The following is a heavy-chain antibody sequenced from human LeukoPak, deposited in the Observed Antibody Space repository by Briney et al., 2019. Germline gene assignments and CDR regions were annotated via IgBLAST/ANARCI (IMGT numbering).Heavy chain of an antibody. J-gene: IGHJ3*02. CDR2: IYYSGST. CDR1: GGSISSYY. CDR3: ARVGSGWFGAFDI. Sequence: PSETLSLTCTVSGGSISSYYWSWIRQPPGKGLEWIGYIYYSGSTNYNPSLKSRVTISVDTSKNQSSLKLSSVTAADTAVYYCARVGSGWFGAFDIWGQGTMVTVSS. D-gene: IGHD6-19*01. V-gene: IGHV4-59*01.